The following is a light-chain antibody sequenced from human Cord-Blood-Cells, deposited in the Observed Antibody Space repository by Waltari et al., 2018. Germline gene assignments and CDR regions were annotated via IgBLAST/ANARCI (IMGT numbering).Light chain of an antibody. CDR2: ASS. V-gene: IGKV1-12*01. CDR1: QGISSW. Sequence: DLQMAQSTSSVSASVGDRVTITCRASQGISSWIAWYQQNPGKAPKILIYASSSLQSGFPSRFSGRGSGTEFTLTISSLQPEDFATYYCQQANSFPLTFGPWTKVVIK. CDR3: QQANSFPLT. J-gene: IGKJ3*01.